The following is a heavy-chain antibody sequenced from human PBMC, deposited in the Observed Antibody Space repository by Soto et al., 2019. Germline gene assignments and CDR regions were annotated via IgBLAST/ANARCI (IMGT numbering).Heavy chain of an antibody. CDR1: GFILDDYA. J-gene: IGHJ4*02. CDR2: ISWNSGSI. D-gene: IGHD6-6*01. V-gene: IGHV3-9*01. Sequence: EVQLVESGGGLVQPGRSLRLSCAASGFILDDYAMHWVRQAPGKGLEWVSGISWNSGSIGYADSVKGRFTISRDNGKHSLYLQVNSLRADDTALYYCAKDHMWGGDSTSYYFDYWGQGTLVTVSS. CDR3: AKDHMWGGDSTSYYFDY.